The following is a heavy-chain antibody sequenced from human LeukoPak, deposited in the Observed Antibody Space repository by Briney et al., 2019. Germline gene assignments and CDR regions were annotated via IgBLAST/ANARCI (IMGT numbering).Heavy chain of an antibody. Sequence: GASAKASCKASGYTFTSYGISWVRQAPGQGLEWMGWISAYNGNTNYAQKLQGRVTMTTDTSTSTAYMELRSLRSDDTAVYYCARVYYDSSGYYFDYWGQGTLVTVSS. CDR1: GYTFTSYG. CDR2: ISAYNGNT. D-gene: IGHD3-22*01. J-gene: IGHJ4*02. CDR3: ARVYYDSSGYYFDY. V-gene: IGHV1-18*01.